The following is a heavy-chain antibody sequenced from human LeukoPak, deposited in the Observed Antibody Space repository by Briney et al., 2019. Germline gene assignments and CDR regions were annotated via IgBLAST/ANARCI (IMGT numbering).Heavy chain of an antibody. CDR2: IKQDGSEK. J-gene: IGHJ4*02. V-gene: IGHV3-7*03. Sequence: GGSLRLSCAASGFTFSSYWMSWVRQAPGKGLEWVANIKQDGSEKYYVDSVKGRFTISRDNAKNSLYLQMNSLRAEDTAVYYCARPIAAACTWDFDYWGQGTLVTVSP. CDR3: ARPIAAACTWDFDY. D-gene: IGHD6-13*01. CDR1: GFTFSSYW.